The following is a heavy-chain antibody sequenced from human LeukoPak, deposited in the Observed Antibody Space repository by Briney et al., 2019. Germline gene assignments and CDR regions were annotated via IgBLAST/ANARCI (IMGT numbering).Heavy chain of an antibody. D-gene: IGHD2-2*01. CDR2: IYHSGST. V-gene: IGHV4-38-2*01. J-gene: IGHJ4*02. Sequence: SETLSLTCAVSGYSISGGYYWGWIRQPPGKGLEWIGSIYHSGSTYYNPSLKSRVTISVDTSKNQFFLKLSSVTAADTAVYYCARRHQQLYYFDYWGQGTLVTVSS. CDR3: ARRHQQLYYFDY. CDR1: GYSISGGYY.